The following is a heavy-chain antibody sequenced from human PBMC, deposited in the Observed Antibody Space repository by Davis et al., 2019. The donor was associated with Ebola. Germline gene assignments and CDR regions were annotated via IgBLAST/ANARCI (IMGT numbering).Heavy chain of an antibody. CDR1: AFSLSDA. CDR3: ARGDGFNGMDV. Sequence: GESLKISCTASAFSLSDAWMGWVRQAPGKGLEWVSVISGIYGTTHYADSVRGRFTISRDNSKNTLFLQMNSLRAEDTAVYYCARGDGFNGMDVWGQGTTVTVSS. CDR2: ISGIYGTT. V-gene: IGHV3-23*01. D-gene: IGHD3-10*01. J-gene: IGHJ6*02.